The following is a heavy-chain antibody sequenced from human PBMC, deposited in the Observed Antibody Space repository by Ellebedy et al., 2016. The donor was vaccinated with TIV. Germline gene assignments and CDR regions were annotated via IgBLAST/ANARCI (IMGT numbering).Heavy chain of an antibody. D-gene: IGHD3-22*01. CDR1: GFTFSSYG. V-gene: IGHV3-30*18. Sequence: GESLKISCAASGFTFSSYGMHWVRQAPGKGLEWVAVISSDGSNKYYADSVKGRFTISRDNSKNTLSLQMNSLRAEDTAVYYCAKVGRRYYESSGDPWGQGSLVTVSS. CDR3: AKVGRRYYESSGDP. CDR2: ISSDGSNK. J-gene: IGHJ5*02.